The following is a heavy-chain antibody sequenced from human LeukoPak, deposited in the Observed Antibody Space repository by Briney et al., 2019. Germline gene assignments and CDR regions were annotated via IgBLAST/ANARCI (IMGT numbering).Heavy chain of an antibody. CDR1: GGSISSGGYY. V-gene: IGHV4-31*03. D-gene: IGHD6-13*01. CDR2: IYYSGST. J-gene: IGHJ4*02. CDR3: ARAGSSSWVDY. Sequence: SETLSLTCTVSGGSISSGGYYWSWIRQHPGKGLEWIGYIYYSGSTYYNPSLKSRVTISVDTSKNQFSLKLSSVTAADTAVYYCARAGSSSWVDYWGQGTLVTVSS.